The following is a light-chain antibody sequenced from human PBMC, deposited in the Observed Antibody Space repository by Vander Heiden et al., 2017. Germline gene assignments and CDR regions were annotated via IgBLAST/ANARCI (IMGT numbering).Light chain of an antibody. CDR3: QQYSNWPPIT. V-gene: IGKV3-15*01. Sequence: EIVMTQSPATLSVSPGERATLSCRASESVSHNNLAWYQHKPGQAPRLLIFGASTRATGIPVRFSGSVSGTEFTLTISSLQSEDFAVYYCQQYSNWPPITFGQGTRLEIK. CDR2: GAS. CDR1: ESVSHNN. J-gene: IGKJ5*01.